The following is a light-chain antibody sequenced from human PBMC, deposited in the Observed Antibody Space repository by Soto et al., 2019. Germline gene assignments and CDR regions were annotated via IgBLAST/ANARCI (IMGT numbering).Light chain of an antibody. J-gene: IGKJ2*01. CDR2: DAS. CDR1: QSISSGY. CDR3: HQRHSWPRT. Sequence: EIVLTQSPATLTLSPGERATLSCRASQSISSGYVTWYQHKPGQAPRLLIYDASSRAPGIPARFSVSGSGTDFTLTITTLEPEDFAIYYCHQRHSWPRTFGQGTTLEMK. V-gene: IGKV3-11*01.